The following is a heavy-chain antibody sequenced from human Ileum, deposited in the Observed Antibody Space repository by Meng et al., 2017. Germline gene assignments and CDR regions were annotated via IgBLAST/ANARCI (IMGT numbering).Heavy chain of an antibody. CDR2: IFHGGTT. V-gene: IGHV4-4*02. CDR1: GVSISSGNW. J-gene: IGHJ4*02. Sequence: EARPWSVEPSGTFSLPCYVSGVSISSGNWWNWVRHSPGKGLEWIGEIFHGGTTNYNPSLKNRVTLLMDKSKNQFSLQLTSVTAADTAVFYCARGIGDIRVGFDYWGQGILVTVSS. D-gene: IGHD5-12*01. CDR3: ARGIGDIRVGFDY.